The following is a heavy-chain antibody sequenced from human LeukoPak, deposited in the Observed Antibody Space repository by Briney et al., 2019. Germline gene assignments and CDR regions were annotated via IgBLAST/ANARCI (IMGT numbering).Heavy chain of an antibody. CDR1: GFTLSTYW. Sequence: GGSLRLSCAASGFTLSTYWMHWVRQAPGKVLVWVSRIKTDGSTTNYADSVKGRFTISRDNAKNTLYLHMNSLRVEDTAVCYCVRADSGGWFDPWGQGTLVTVPS. CDR3: VRADSGGWFDP. CDR2: IKTDGSTT. V-gene: IGHV3-74*01. J-gene: IGHJ5*02. D-gene: IGHD1-14*01.